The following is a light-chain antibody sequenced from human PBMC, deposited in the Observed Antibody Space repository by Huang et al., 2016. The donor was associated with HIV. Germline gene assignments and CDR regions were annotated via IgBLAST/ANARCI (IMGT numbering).Light chain of an antibody. CDR1: QSLFFSSNKRND. Sequence: DIVMAQSPDSLTMSLGERATLNCRSSQSLFFSSNKRNDLAWYQKKPGQPPKLLISWASARESGVPDRFSGSGSGTDFTLTISSLQAEDVAVYYCQQYYHNPLTFGGGTKVEI. CDR2: WAS. J-gene: IGKJ4*01. CDR3: QQYYHNPLT. V-gene: IGKV4-1*01.